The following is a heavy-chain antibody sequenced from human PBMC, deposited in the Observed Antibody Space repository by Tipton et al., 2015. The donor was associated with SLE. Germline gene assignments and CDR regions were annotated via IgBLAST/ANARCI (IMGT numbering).Heavy chain of an antibody. CDR3: ARAPTYSSGWFDY. CDR2: IYYSGST. J-gene: IGHJ4*02. V-gene: IGHV4-59*01. Sequence: TLSLTCTVSGGSISGYHWSWIRQPPGKGLEWIGYIYYSGSTNYNPSLKSRVTISVDTSKNQFSLKLSSVTAADTAVYYCARAPTYSSGWFDYWGQGTLVTVSS. D-gene: IGHD6-19*01. CDR1: GGSISGYH.